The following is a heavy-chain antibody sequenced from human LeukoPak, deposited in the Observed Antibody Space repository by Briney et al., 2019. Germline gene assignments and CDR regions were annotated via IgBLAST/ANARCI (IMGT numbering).Heavy chain of an antibody. D-gene: IGHD2-2*01. CDR2: ISGSGGST. V-gene: IGHV3-23*01. CDR3: AKDGHPYCSSTSCSNWFDP. CDR1: GFTFSSYA. Sequence: GGSLRLSCAASGFTFSSYAMSWVRQAPGKGLEWVSAISGSGGSTYYADSVKGRFTISRDNSKNTLYLQMNSLRAEDTAVYYRAKDGHPYCSSTSCSNWFDPWGQGTLVTVSS. J-gene: IGHJ5*02.